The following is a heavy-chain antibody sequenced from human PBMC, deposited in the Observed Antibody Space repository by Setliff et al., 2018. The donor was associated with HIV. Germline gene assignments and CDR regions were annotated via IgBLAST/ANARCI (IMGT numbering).Heavy chain of an antibody. CDR2: IYPDDSNT. V-gene: IGHV5-51*01. J-gene: IGHJ5*02. CDR1: GYEFYGWL. D-gene: IGHD1-26*01. CDR3: VRYSGSSYKSNWFDP. Sequence: GESLKISCKTSGYEFYGWLIGWVRQKPGKGLEWMGIIYPDDSNTRYSPSFRGQVTISANMSISTAYLQWSILQASDTAMYYCVRYSGSSYKSNWFDPWGQGTPVTVSS.